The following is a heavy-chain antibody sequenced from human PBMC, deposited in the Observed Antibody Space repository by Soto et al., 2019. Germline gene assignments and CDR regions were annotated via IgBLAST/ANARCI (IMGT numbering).Heavy chain of an antibody. D-gene: IGHD6-19*01. Sequence: GGSLRLSCAASGFTFSSYTMNWVRQAPGMGLKWVSSIGSSSSFIYYADSVKGRFTISRDNAKNSLYLQMNSLRVEDTAVYYCARESVAGQTGRWFDPWRQGTLVTVSS. CDR1: GFTFSSYT. V-gene: IGHV3-21*01. CDR3: ARESVAGQTGRWFDP. CDR2: IGSSSSFI. J-gene: IGHJ5*02.